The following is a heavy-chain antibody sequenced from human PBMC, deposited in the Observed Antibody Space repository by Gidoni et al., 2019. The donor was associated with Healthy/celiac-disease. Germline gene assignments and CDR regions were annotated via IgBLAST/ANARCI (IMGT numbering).Heavy chain of an antibody. Sequence: QLQLQESGPGLVKPSETLSLSCTFSGGSISSSSSYWGWICQPLGKGLEWIGRIYYTGSTYYSPSLKSRVTISVDTSKNQFSLKLSSVTAADTAVYYCARTYYYGSGSYYNVNWFDPWGQGTLVTVSS. CDR2: IYYTGST. D-gene: IGHD3-10*01. J-gene: IGHJ5*02. CDR3: ARTYYYGSGSYYNVNWFDP. CDR1: GGSISSSSSY. V-gene: IGHV4-39*01.